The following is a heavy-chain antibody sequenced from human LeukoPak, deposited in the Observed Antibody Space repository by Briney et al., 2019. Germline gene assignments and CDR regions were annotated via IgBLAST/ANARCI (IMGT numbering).Heavy chain of an antibody. V-gene: IGHV1-69*05. Sequence: AASVKVSCKASGGTFSSYAISWVRQAPGQGLEWMGRIIPIFGTANYAQKFQGRVTITTDESTSTAYMELSSLRSEDTAVYYCASRGSGYYFDYWGQGTLVTVSS. J-gene: IGHJ4*02. CDR2: IIPIFGTA. D-gene: IGHD3-22*01. CDR1: GGTFSSYA. CDR3: ASRGSGYYFDY.